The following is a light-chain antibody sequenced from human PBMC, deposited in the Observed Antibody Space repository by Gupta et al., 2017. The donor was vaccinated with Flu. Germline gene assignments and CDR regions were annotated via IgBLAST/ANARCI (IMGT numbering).Light chain of an antibody. CDR2: QVS. V-gene: IGKV2-30*01. Sequence: ISCRSSQSLVYSGGNTYLHWFQQGPGQSPRRLIYQVSHRESGVPDRFSGSGSGTDFILKISRVEAEDVGVYYCMQGSRWPWAFGQGTKVEIK. J-gene: IGKJ1*01. CDR1: QSLVYSGGNTY. CDR3: MQGSRWPWA.